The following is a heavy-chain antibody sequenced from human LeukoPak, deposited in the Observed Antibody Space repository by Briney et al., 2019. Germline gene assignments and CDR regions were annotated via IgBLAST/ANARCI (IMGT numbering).Heavy chain of an antibody. CDR2: ISTDGSSA. D-gene: IGHD3-16*01. J-gene: IGHJ4*02. CDR1: GXTFXSYX. Sequence: GGSLRLSCAASGXTFXSYXXHXVXXAPGXXXXWXSHISTDGSSAIYXDSVKGRFTISRDNAKNTLYLQMNSLRAEDTAVYYCARVNVCPRCHFDYWGQGTLVTVSS. CDR3: ARVNVCPRCHFDY. V-gene: IGHV3-74*01.